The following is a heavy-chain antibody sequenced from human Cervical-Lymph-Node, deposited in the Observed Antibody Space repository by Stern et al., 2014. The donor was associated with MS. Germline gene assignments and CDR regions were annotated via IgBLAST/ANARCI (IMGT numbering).Heavy chain of an antibody. D-gene: IGHD1-26*01. CDR1: GYTFIDYY. J-gene: IGHJ3*01. CDR2: INLSDGAT. CDR3: AREGADNDAFDV. V-gene: IGHV1-46*03. Sequence: VQLVESGAEVKKPGASVTVSCRTSGYTFIDYYIHWVRQAPGQGLEWRGIINLSDGATTYAQKFQGRVTMTRDTSTNTAYMQLGSLTSEDTAVFFCAREGADNDAFDVWGQGTMVTVSS.